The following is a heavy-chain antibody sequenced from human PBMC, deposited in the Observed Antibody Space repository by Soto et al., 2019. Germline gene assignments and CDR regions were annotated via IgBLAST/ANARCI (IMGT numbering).Heavy chain of an antibody. D-gene: IGHD2-2*01. Sequence: QVQLVQSGAEVKEPGSSVKVSCKSSGGIFSTYAISWVRQAPGQGLEWMGGIIPIFGTTNYAQKFQGRVTITADESTRTAYMELSSLRSEDTAVYYCARDKNVVIVPAAEYFNYDGMDVWGQGTTVTVSS. V-gene: IGHV1-69*01. CDR1: GGIFSTYA. J-gene: IGHJ6*02. CDR3: ARDKNVVIVPAAEYFNYDGMDV. CDR2: IIPIFGTT.